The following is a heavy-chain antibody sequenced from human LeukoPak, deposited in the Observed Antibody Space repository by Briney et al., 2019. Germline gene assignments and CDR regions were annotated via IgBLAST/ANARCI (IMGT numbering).Heavy chain of an antibody. Sequence: GGSLRLSCAASGFTFSSYGMHWVRQAPSKGLEWVAVIWYDGSNKYYADSVKGRFTISRDNSKNTLYLQMNSLRAEDTAVYYCAKDGVVGGSGDDYWGQGTLVTVSS. CDR1: GFTFSSYG. D-gene: IGHD1-1*01. J-gene: IGHJ4*02. V-gene: IGHV3-33*06. CDR2: IWYDGSNK. CDR3: AKDGVVGGSGDDY.